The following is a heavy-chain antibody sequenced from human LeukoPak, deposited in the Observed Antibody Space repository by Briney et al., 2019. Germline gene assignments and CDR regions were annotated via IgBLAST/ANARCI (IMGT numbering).Heavy chain of an antibody. CDR3: ARSITIFGVASNYFDY. V-gene: IGHV1-2*02. Sequence: ASVKVSCKTSGYTFTANFMHWVRQAPGQGLEWMGWINPNSGGTNYAQKLQGRVTMATDTSTSTAYMELRSLRSDDTAVYYCARSITIFGVASNYFDYWGQGTLVTVSS. J-gene: IGHJ4*02. CDR1: GYTFTANF. D-gene: IGHD3-3*01. CDR2: INPNSGGT.